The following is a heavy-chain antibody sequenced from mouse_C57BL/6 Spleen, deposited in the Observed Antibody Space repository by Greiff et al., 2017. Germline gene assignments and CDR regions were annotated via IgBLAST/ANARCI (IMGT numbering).Heavy chain of an antibody. CDR1: GYTFTSYW. V-gene: IGHV1-72*01. Sequence: VQLQQSGAELVKPGASVKLSCKASGYTFTSYWMHWVKQRPGRGLEWIGRIDPNSGGTKYNEKFKSKATLTVDKPSSTAYMQLSSLTSEDSAVYYCARSEVVYDGYYDYAMDYWGQGTSVTVSS. CDR3: ARSEVVYDGYYDYAMDY. J-gene: IGHJ4*01. D-gene: IGHD2-3*01. CDR2: IDPNSGGT.